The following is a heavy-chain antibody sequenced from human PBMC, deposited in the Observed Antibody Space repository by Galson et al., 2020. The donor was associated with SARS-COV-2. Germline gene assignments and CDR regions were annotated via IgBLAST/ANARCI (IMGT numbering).Heavy chain of an antibody. CDR3: AKDWYSSGHGQGNYYYYYGMDV. CDR1: GFTFSSYA. CDR2: ISGSGGST. J-gene: IGHJ6*02. Sequence: GESLKISCAASGFTFSSYAMSWVRQAPGKGLEWVSAISGSGGSTYYADSVKGRFTISRDNSKNTLYLQMNSLRAEDTAVYYCAKDWYSSGHGQGNYYYYYGMDVWGQGTTVTVSS. V-gene: IGHV3-23*01. D-gene: IGHD6-19*01.